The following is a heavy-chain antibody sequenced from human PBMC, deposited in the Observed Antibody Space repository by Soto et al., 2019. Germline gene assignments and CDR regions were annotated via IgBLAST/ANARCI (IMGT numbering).Heavy chain of an antibody. CDR3: TTDAELSYTFDY. D-gene: IGHD3-16*02. CDR2: IKSKTDGGTT. V-gene: IGHV3-15*01. J-gene: IGHJ4*02. Sequence: PGGSLRLSCSASGFTFSSYAMHWVRQAPGKGLEWVGRIKSKTDGGTTDYAAPVKGRFTISRDDSKNTLYLQMNSLKTEDTAVYYCTTDAELSYTFDYWGQGTLVTVSS. CDR1: GFTFSSYA.